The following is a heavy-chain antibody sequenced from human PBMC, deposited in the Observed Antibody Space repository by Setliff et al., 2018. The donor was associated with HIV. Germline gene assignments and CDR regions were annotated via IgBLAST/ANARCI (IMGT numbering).Heavy chain of an antibody. CDR1: GYTLTELS. CDR3: ATAPYSSSLFDI. V-gene: IGHV1-24*01. D-gene: IGHD6-6*01. CDR2: FDPEDGET. J-gene: IGHJ3*02. Sequence: ASVKVSCKVSGYTLTELSMHWVRQAPGKGLEWMGGFDPEDGETIYAQKFQGRVAMTEDTSTDTAYMELSSLRSEDTAVYYCATAPYSSSLFDIWGQGTMVTVSS.